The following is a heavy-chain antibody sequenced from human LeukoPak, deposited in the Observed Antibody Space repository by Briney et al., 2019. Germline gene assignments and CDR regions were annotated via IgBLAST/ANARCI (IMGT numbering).Heavy chain of an antibody. CDR1: GFTFSSYW. CDR3: ARAARFCSSTSCYITPFKY. D-gene: IGHD2-2*02. J-gene: IGHJ4*02. V-gene: IGHV3-74*01. CDR2: INSDGSST. Sequence: GGSLRLSSAASGFTFSSYWMHWVRHAPGKGLVWVSRINSDGSSTSYADSVKGRFTISRDNAKNTLYLQMNSLRAEDTAVYYCARAARFCSSTSCYITPFKYWGQGTLVTVSS.